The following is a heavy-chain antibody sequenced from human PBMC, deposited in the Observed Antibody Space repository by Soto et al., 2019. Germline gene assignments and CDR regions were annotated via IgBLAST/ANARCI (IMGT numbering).Heavy chain of an antibody. D-gene: IGHD2-15*01. Sequence: SETLSLTCTVSGGSISSSSYYWGWIRQPPGKGLEWIGSIYYSGSTYYNPSLKSRVTISVDTSKNQFSLKLSSVTAADTAVYYCARVAYCSGGSCYSVFWFDPWGQGTLVTVSS. CDR1: GGSISSSSYY. CDR2: IYYSGST. V-gene: IGHV4-39*07. J-gene: IGHJ5*02. CDR3: ARVAYCSGGSCYSVFWFDP.